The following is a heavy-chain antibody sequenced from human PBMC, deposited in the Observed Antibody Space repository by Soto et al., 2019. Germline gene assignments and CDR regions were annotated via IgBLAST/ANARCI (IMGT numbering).Heavy chain of an antibody. Sequence: QVQLVQSGAEVKKPGSSVKVSCKASGGTFSSYTISWVRQAPGQGLEWMGRIIPILGIANYAQKFQGRVTITADKSTSTAYMALSSLRSEDTDVYYCAMEYCSSTSCYRDYWGQGTLVIVSS. D-gene: IGHD2-2*02. J-gene: IGHJ4*02. V-gene: IGHV1-69*02. CDR2: IIPILGIA. CDR3: AMEYCSSTSCYRDY. CDR1: GGTFSSYT.